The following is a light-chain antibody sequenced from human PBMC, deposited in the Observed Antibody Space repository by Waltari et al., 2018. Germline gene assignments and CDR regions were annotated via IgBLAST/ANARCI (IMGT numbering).Light chain of an antibody. CDR3: FSYAGLSTFV. V-gene: IGLV2-23*02. CDR1: SSDVGRYNL. J-gene: IGLJ1*01. CDR2: EDR. Sequence: QSALTQPASVSGSPGQSITISCTGTSSDVGRYNLVSWYQHHPGTVPKLMIYEDRQRPSGVSNRFSGSKSANTASLTISGLQAEDEADYYCFSYAGLSTFVFGTGTKVTVL.